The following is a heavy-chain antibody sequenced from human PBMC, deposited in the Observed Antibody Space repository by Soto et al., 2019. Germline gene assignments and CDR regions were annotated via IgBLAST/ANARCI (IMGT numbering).Heavy chain of an antibody. CDR3: ARVLPARGYYYGMDV. D-gene: IGHD2-2*01. J-gene: IGHJ6*02. CDR2: INPNSGGT. V-gene: IGHV1-2*04. CDR1: GYTFTGYY. Sequence: ASVKVSCKASGYTFTGYYMHWVRQAPGQGLEWMGWINPNSGGTNYAQKFQGWVTMTRDTSISTAYMELSRLGSDDTAVYYCARVLPARGYYYGMDVWGQGTTVTVSS.